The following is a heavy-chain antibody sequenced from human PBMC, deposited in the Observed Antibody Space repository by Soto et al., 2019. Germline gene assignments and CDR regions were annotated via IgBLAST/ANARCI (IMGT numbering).Heavy chain of an antibody. Sequence: QVQLQESGPGLVKPSETLSLTCTVSGGSISSYYWSWIRQPAGKGLEWIGRIYTSGSTNYNPSLKSRVTMSVDTSKNQCSLKLSSVTAADTAVYYCARTTLDREQQLVDYWGQGTLVTVSS. D-gene: IGHD6-13*01. J-gene: IGHJ4*02. CDR3: ARTTLDREQQLVDY. CDR2: IYTSGST. V-gene: IGHV4-4*07. CDR1: GGSISSYY.